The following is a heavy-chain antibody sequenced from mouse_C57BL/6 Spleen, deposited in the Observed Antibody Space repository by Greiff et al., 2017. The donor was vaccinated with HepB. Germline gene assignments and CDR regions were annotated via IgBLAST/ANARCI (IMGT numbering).Heavy chain of an antibody. Sequence: VKLQQSGAELARPGASVKLSCKASGYTFTSYGISWVKQRTGQGLEWIGEIYPRSGNTYYNEKFKGKATLTADKSSSTAYMELRSLTSEDSAVYFCARSGPRGAMDYWGQGTSVTVSS. CDR1: GYTFTSYG. V-gene: IGHV1-81*01. J-gene: IGHJ4*01. CDR2: IYPRSGNT. CDR3: ARSGPRGAMDY.